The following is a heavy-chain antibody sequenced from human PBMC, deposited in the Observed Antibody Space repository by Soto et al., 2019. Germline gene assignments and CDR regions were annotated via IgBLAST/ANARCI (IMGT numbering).Heavy chain of an antibody. CDR3: VRGGIAGHWLDP. CDR1: RAFINSGGFY. CDR2: IFHSGST. V-gene: IGHV4-31*03. D-gene: IGHD2-21*01. J-gene: IGHJ5*02. Sequence: PSETLSLTCSVSRAFINSGGFYYSWIRQPPGKGLEWLGYIFHSGSTLYTPSLRGRLTLSADTSRNQLSLHLTSVTAADTAVYYCVRGGIAGHWLDPWGQGILVTVSS.